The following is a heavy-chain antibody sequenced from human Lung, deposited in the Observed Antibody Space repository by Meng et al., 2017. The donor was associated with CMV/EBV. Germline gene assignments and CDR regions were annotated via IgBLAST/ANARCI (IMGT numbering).Heavy chain of an antibody. CDR1: GGSFSTYT. Sequence: VQLVQAGAEVKKPGSSVKVAFKTSGGSFSTYTFSWVRQAPGQGLEWMGGLIPVLNKAKSAPRFQDRVTFTADETTTTAYMELSSLTFEDMAVYFCARGRGNQPLFDFWGQGTLVTVSS. CDR3: ARGRGNQPLFDF. V-gene: IGHV1-69*10. J-gene: IGHJ4*02. D-gene: IGHD2/OR15-2a*01. CDR2: LIPVLNKA.